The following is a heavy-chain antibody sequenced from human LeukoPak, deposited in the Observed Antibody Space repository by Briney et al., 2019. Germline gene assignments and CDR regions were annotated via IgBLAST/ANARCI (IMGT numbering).Heavy chain of an antibody. D-gene: IGHD3-10*01. CDR3: AREIFGSGRDPYY. CDR1: GFSFSTYA. CDR2: IWHDASHT. V-gene: IGHV3-33*01. J-gene: IGHJ4*02. Sequence: PGGSLRLYCAASGFSFSTYAMGSVRQAPGKGLEWVALIWHDASHTFYTGSVKGRFTISRDNSKNTVYLQMNILGGEDAAVYYDAREIFGSGRDPYYWGQGTLVTFSS.